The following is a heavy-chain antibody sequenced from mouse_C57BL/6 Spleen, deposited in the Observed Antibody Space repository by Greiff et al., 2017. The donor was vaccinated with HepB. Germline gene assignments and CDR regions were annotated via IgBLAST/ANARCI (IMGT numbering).Heavy chain of an antibody. Sequence: EVQGVESGGGLVKPGGSLKLSCAASGFTFSSYAMSWVRQTPEKRLEWVATISDGGSYTYYPDNVKGRFTISRDNAKNNLYLQMSHLKSEDTAMYYCARDDHWFAYWGQGTLVTVSA. CDR3: ARDDHWFAY. CDR1: GFTFSSYA. CDR2: ISDGGSYT. V-gene: IGHV5-4*01. J-gene: IGHJ3*01.